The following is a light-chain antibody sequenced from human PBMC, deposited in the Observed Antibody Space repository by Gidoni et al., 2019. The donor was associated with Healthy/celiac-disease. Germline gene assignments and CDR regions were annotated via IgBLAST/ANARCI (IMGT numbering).Light chain of an antibody. CDR3: QQRSNWPPGVT. Sequence: EIVLTQSPATLSLSPGERATLSCRASQSVSSYLAWYQQKPGQAPRLLIYDASNRATGIPARFSGSGSGTAFTLTISSLEPEDFAVYYCQQRSNWPPGVTFGGXTKVEIK. CDR1: QSVSSY. V-gene: IGKV3-11*01. J-gene: IGKJ4*01. CDR2: DAS.